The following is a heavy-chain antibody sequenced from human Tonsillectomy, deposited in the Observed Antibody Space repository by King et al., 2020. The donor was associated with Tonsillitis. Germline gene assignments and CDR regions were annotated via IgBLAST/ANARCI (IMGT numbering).Heavy chain of an antibody. CDR1: GNTFIRYA. CDR2: INAGNGNT. Sequence: QVQLVESGSEVKKPGASVKVSCKASGNTFIRYAMHWVRQAPGERLEWMGWINAGNGNTKYSEKFQGRVTITRDTAASTAYMEVSSLRSEDTAVYYCARGDFYGDYRSWGQGTLVTVSS. V-gene: IGHV1-3*01. D-gene: IGHD4-17*01. J-gene: IGHJ5*02. CDR3: ARGDFYGDYRS.